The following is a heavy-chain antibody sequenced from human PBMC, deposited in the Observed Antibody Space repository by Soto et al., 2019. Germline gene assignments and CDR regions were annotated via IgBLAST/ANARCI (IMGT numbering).Heavy chain of an antibody. Sequence: GGSLRLSCAASGFTFSSYAMGWVRQGPGKGLEWVAVVSIGGSTHYADSVRGRFTISRDNSKNTLSLQMNSLTAEDTAVYFCAKHRGAGGHFDYWGQGALVTVCS. CDR1: GFTFSSYA. CDR3: AKHRGAGGHFDY. CDR2: VSIGGST. V-gene: IGHV3-23*01. D-gene: IGHD2-15*01. J-gene: IGHJ4*02.